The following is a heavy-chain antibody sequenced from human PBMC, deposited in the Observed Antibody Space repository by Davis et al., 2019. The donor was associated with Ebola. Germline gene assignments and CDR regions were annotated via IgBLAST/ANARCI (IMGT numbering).Heavy chain of an antibody. V-gene: IGHV3-23*01. J-gene: IGHJ4*02. CDR3: AKHQLRISAD. Sequence: GESLKISCAASGFTFSSYAMSWVRQAPGKGLEWVSAISGSGGSTYYADSVKGRFTISRDNSKNTLYLQMNSLRAEDTAVYYCAKHQLRISADWGQGTLVTVSS. D-gene: IGHD1-1*01. CDR2: ISGSGGST. CDR1: GFTFSSYA.